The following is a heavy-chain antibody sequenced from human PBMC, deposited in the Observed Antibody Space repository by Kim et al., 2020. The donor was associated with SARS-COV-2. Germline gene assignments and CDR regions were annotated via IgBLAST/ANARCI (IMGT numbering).Heavy chain of an antibody. CDR3: ARDLYCSGGSCYSVLEGYFDY. D-gene: IGHD2-15*01. V-gene: IGHV3-30*07. Sequence: TISRDNSKNTLYLQMNSLRAEDTAVYYCARDLYCSGGSCYSVLEGYFDYWGQGTLVTVSS. J-gene: IGHJ4*02.